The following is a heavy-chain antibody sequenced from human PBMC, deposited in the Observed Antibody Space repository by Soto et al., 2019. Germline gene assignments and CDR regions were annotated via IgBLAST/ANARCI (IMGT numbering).Heavy chain of an antibody. CDR2: IHPGESDT. D-gene: IGHD1-1*01. CDR1: EYSFTNYW. J-gene: IGHJ3*01. CDR3: ASRKITSDAFDF. Sequence: PGETLKISCKSFEYSFTNYWIDWVRQKPGKGLEWMGSIHPGESDTRYSPSFQGQVTISADRSITTAYLQWSSLKASDTAMYYCASRKITSDAFDFWGQGTMVT. V-gene: IGHV5-51*01.